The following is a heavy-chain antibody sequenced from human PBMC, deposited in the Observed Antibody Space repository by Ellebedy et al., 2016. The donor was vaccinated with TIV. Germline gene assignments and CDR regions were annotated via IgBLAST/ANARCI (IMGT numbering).Heavy chain of an antibody. J-gene: IGHJ4*02. CDR2: IIPVLGMT. Sequence: ASVKVSCKASGYTFTSYGISWVRQAPGQGLEWMGRIIPVLGMTNYAQNFQGRVTITADKSTSTAYMELSSLRSEDTAVYYCARDDAVAGVDYWGQGTLVTVSS. V-gene: IGHV1-69*04. CDR3: ARDDAVAGVDY. CDR1: GYTFTSYG. D-gene: IGHD6-19*01.